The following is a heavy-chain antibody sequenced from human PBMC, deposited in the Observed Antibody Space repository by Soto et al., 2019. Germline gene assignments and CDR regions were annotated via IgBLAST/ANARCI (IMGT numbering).Heavy chain of an antibody. J-gene: IGHJ4*02. V-gene: IGHV3-23*01. Sequence: EVQLLESGGGLVQPGGSLRLSCAASGFTFSSYAVSWVRQAPGKGLEWVSTISGSGGVTYYADSVKGRFTISRDNSKNTLYLQMNSLRAEDTAVYYCARDRSPYCSGGSCYSWFDYWGQGTLVTVSS. CDR3: ARDRSPYCSGGSCYSWFDY. CDR1: GFTFSSYA. CDR2: ISGSGGVT. D-gene: IGHD2-15*01.